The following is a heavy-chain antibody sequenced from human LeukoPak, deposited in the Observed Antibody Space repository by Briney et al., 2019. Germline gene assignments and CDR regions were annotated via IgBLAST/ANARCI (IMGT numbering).Heavy chain of an antibody. Sequence: ASVTVSCKASGYTFTGYYMHWVRQAPGQGLEWMGWINPNSGGTNYAQKFQGRVTMTRDTSISTAYMELSRLRSDDTAVYYCARDLMEVPAAISLYYGMDVWGQGTTVTVSS. J-gene: IGHJ6*02. V-gene: IGHV1-2*02. D-gene: IGHD2-2*02. CDR3: ARDLMEVPAAISLYYGMDV. CDR1: GYTFTGYY. CDR2: INPNSGGT.